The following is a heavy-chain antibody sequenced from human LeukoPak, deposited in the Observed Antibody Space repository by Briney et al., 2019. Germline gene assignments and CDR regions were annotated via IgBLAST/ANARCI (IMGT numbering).Heavy chain of an antibody. V-gene: IGHV4-59*01. CDR1: GGSISSYY. CDR2: IYYSGST. CDR3: AREISQKGAHYMDV. D-gene: IGHD3-16*01. Sequence: SETLSLTCTVSGGSISSYYWSWIRQPPGKGLEWIGYIYYSGSTNYNPSLKSRVTISVDTSKNQFSLKLTSVTAADTAVYYCAREISQKGAHYMDVWGKGTTVTISS. J-gene: IGHJ6*03.